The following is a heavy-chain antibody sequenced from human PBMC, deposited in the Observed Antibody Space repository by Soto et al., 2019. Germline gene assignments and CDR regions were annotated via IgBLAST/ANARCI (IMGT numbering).Heavy chain of an antibody. D-gene: IGHD6-19*01. CDR1: GFTFSSYG. CDR2: ISYDGSNK. CDR3: AKDSHNGQWLALRQFEY. V-gene: IGHV3-30*18. J-gene: IGHJ4*02. Sequence: PGGSLRLSCAASGFTFSSYGMHWVRQAPGKGLEWVAVISYDGSNKYYADSVKGRFTISRDNSKNTLYLQMNSLRAEDTAVYYCAKDSHNGQWLALRQFEYWGQGTLVTVSS.